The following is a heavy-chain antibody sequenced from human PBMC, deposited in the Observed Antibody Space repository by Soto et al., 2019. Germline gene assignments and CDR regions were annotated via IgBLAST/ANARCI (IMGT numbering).Heavy chain of an antibody. Sequence: LRLSCAASGFTVRSNYMSWVRQAPGKGLEWVSVIYSGGSTYYADSVKGRFTISRDNSKNTLYLQMNSLRAEDTAVYYCARDPRGDYYYYGMDVWGQGTTVTVSS. J-gene: IGHJ6*02. CDR3: ARDPRGDYYYYGMDV. CDR2: IYSGGST. CDR1: GFTVRSNY. D-gene: IGHD3-16*01. V-gene: IGHV3-53*01.